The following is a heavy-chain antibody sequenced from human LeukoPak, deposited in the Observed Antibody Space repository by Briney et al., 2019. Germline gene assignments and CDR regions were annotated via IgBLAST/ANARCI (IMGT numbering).Heavy chain of an antibody. J-gene: IGHJ6*02. V-gene: IGHV3-53*01. CDR1: GFTVSSNY. CDR3: AREIHSSGWESYGMDV. CDR2: IYSGGST. D-gene: IGHD6-19*01. Sequence: GGSLRLSCAASGFTVSSNYMSWVRQAPGKGLEWVSVIYSGGSTYYADSVKGRFTISRDNSKNTLYLQMNSLRAEDTAVYYCAREIHSSGWESYGMDVWGQGTTVTVSS.